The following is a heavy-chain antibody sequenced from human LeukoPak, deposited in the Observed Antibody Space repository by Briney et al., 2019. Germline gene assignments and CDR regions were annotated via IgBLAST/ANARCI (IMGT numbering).Heavy chain of an antibody. J-gene: IGHJ4*02. CDR2: IYYSGST. CDR3: ANNPGDYDILIGYPLLNYFDY. CDR1: GGSISSSSYY. Sequence: SETLCLTCTVSGGSISSSSYYWGWIRQPPGKGLEWIGSIYYSGSTYYNPSLKSRVTISVDTSKNQLSLKLSSVTAADTAVYYCANNPGDYDILIGYPLLNYFDYWGQGTLVTVSS. D-gene: IGHD3-9*01. V-gene: IGHV4-39*01.